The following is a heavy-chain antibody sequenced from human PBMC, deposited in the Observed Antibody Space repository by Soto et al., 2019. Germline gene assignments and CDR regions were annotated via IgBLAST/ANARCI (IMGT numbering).Heavy chain of an antibody. D-gene: IGHD1-26*01. CDR3: ARAVRGSYYDY. CDR1: GGSISSGDYY. CDR2: IFYGGST. V-gene: IGHV4-30-4*01. Sequence: QVQLQESGPGLVKPSQTLSLTCTVSGGSISSGDYYWSWIRQPPGKGLAWIGYIFYGGSTYYNPCLKSRVTMSVDTSKNQFPLNLSSVTAADTAVYSCARAVRGSYYDYWGQGTLVTVSS. J-gene: IGHJ4*02.